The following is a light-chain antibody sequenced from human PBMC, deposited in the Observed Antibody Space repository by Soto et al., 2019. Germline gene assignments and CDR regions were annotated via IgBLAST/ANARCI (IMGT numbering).Light chain of an antibody. J-gene: IGKJ4*01. CDR1: QSVGRH. Sequence: EIVLTQSPATLSLSPGERATLSCRASQSVGRHLAWYQQKPGQAPRLLIYDASNRATGVPARFSGSGSGTDFTLSISSLEPEDFAVYYCQQRNNWPPATFGGGTKVEIQ. CDR2: DAS. CDR3: QQRNNWPPAT. V-gene: IGKV3-11*01.